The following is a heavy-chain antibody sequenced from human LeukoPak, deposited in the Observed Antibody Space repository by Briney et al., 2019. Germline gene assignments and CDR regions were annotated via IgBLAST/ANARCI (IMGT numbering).Heavy chain of an antibody. J-gene: IGHJ4*02. CDR1: GFTFSSYW. CDR3: ARENYDFWSGYDMGFDY. CDR2: IKQDGSEK. Sequence: GGSLRLSCAASGFTFSSYWMSWVRQAPGKGLEWVANIKQDGSEKYYVDSVKGRFTISRDNAKNSLYLQMNSLRAEDTAVYYCARENYDFWSGYDMGFDYWGQGTLVTVSS. V-gene: IGHV3-7*01. D-gene: IGHD3-3*01.